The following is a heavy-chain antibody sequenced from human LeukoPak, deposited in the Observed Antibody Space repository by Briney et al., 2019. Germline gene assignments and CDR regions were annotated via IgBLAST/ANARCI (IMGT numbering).Heavy chain of an antibody. D-gene: IGHD3-3*01. CDR1: GFTFSSYS. Sequence: PGGSLRLSCAASGFTFSSYSMNWVRQAPGKGLEWVSYISSSSSTIYYADSVKGRFTISRDNSKNTLYLQLNSLRAEDTAVYYCAAQRSYDFWSGYFGFDYWGQGTLVTVSS. J-gene: IGHJ4*02. V-gene: IGHV3-48*01. CDR3: AAQRSYDFWSGYFGFDY. CDR2: ISSSSSTI.